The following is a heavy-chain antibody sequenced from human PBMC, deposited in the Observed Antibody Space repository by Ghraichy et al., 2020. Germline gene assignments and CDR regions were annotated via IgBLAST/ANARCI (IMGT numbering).Heavy chain of an antibody. CDR2: IWYDGSKK. CDR1: GFTFSGYG. D-gene: IGHD6-19*01. CDR3: AIEPGKAVAGILGGDY. J-gene: IGHJ4*02. V-gene: IGHV3-33*01. Sequence: GESLNISCAASGFTFSGYGMHWVRQAPGKGLEWVAVIWYDGSKKNYADSVKGRFTISRDNSKNMLYLQMNSLRAEDTAVYFCAIEPGKAVAGILGGDYWGQGTLVTVSS.